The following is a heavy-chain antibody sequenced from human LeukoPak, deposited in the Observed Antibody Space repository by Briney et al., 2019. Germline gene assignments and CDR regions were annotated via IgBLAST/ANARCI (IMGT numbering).Heavy chain of an antibody. CDR1: GGTFSSYA. V-gene: IGHV1-69*04. J-gene: IGHJ4*02. Sequence: SVNVSCKASGGTFSSYAISWVRQAPGQGLEWMGRIIPILGIANYAQKFQGRVTITADKSTSTAYMELSSLRSEDTAVYYCAREWPRSKFDYWGQGTLVTVSS. CDR3: AREWPRSKFDY. CDR2: IIPILGIA. D-gene: IGHD5-12*01.